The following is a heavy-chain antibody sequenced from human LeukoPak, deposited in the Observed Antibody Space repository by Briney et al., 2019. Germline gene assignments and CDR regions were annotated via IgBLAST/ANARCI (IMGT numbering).Heavy chain of an antibody. CDR3: ARWSGSYYAEYWFDP. V-gene: IGHV4-59*01. J-gene: IGHJ5*02. CDR2: IYYSGST. D-gene: IGHD1-26*01. CDR1: GGSISSYY. Sequence: SETLSLTCTVSGGSISSYYWSWIRQPPGKGLEWIGYIYYSGSTNYNPSLKSRVTISVDTSKNQFSLKLSSVTAADTAAYYCARWSGSYYAEYWFDPWGQGTLVTVSS.